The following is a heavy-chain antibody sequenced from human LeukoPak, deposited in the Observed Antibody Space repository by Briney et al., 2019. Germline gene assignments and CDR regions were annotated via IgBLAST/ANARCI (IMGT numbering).Heavy chain of an antibody. Sequence: SETLSLTCSVSGGSVSSGSYYWSWIRQPPGKGLEWIGYSSYSGSTSYNPSLKSRVTIAVDTSENQFSLRLRSVTAADTAVYYCATVRWNDGDAFDIWGQGTMVTVSS. J-gene: IGHJ3*02. CDR3: ATVRWNDGDAFDI. D-gene: IGHD1-1*01. CDR2: SSYSGST. CDR1: GGSVSSGSYY. V-gene: IGHV4-61*01.